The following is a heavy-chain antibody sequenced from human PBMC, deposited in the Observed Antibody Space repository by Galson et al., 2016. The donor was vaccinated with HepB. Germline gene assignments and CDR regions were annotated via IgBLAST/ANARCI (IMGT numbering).Heavy chain of an antibody. D-gene: IGHD3-10*01. V-gene: IGHV3-30*04. CDR2: ISYDGSHK. CDR3: ARKQELGSYFDH. Sequence: SLRLSCAASGFTFTSYTLHWVRQAPGKGLEWVAVISYDGSHKFYTDSVRGRFSISRDNSKNTLYLHINSLRPEDTAVYFCARKQELGSYFDHWGQGTLVTVSS. CDR1: GFTFTSYT. J-gene: IGHJ4*02.